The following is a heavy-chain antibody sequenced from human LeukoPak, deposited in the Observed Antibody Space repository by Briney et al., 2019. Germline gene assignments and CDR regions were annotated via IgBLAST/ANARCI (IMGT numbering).Heavy chain of an antibody. CDR1: GFTFGDYA. CDR2: IRSKAYGGTT. J-gene: IGHJ4*02. Sequence: PGGSLRLSCTASGFTFGDYAMSWFRQAPGKGLEWVGFIRSKAYGGTTEYAASVKGRFTISRDDSKSIAYLQMNSLKTEDTAVYYCTSAGRIVGLDYWGQGTLVTVSS. CDR3: TSAGRIVGLDY. V-gene: IGHV3-49*03. D-gene: IGHD1-26*01.